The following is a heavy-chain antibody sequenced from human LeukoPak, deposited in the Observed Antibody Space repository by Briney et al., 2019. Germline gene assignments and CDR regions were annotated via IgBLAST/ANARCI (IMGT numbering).Heavy chain of an antibody. V-gene: IGHV3-20*04. Sequence: PGGSLRLSCAASGFNFNTAWMSWVRQAPGKGLEWVSGINWNGGSTGYADSVKGRFTISRDNAKNSLYLQMNSLRAEDTALYYCARSRSDQWLGIFLSYWGQGTLVTVSS. D-gene: IGHD6-19*01. CDR2: INWNGGST. CDR3: ARSRSDQWLGIFLSY. CDR1: GFNFNTAW. J-gene: IGHJ4*02.